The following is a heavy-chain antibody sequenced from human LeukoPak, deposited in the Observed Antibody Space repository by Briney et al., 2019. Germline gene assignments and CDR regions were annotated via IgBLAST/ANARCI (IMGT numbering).Heavy chain of an antibody. V-gene: IGHV4-34*01. Sequence: SETLSLTCAVYGGSFSGYYWSWIRQPPGKGLEWIGEINHSGSTYYNPSLKSRVTISVDRSKNQFSLKLSSVTAADTAVYYCASSKDYGDSPFDYWGQGTLVTVSS. J-gene: IGHJ4*02. D-gene: IGHD4-17*01. CDR2: INHSGST. CDR1: GGSFSGYY. CDR3: ASSKDYGDSPFDY.